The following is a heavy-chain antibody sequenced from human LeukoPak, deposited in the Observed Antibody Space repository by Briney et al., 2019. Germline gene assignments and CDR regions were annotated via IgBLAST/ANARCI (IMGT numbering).Heavy chain of an antibody. Sequence: SETLSLTCTVSGDSISSRGSFWGWIRQPPGETLEWIGSISYTGTTYYSPSLKSRVTISLDTFKNQFSLQLSSVTAADTALCYCVRDRGECLFDLWGQGTLVTVSS. J-gene: IGHJ5*02. CDR3: VRDRGECLFDL. CDR1: GDSISSRGSF. CDR2: ISYTGTT. V-gene: IGHV4-39*07. D-gene: IGHD3-10*01.